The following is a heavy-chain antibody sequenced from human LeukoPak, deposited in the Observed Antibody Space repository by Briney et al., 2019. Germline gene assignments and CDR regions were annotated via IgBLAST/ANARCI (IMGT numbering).Heavy chain of an antibody. V-gene: IGHV3-21*01. J-gene: IGHJ6*03. CDR3: ARAGVAFGGIYYYYYMDV. CDR1: GFTFSNAW. Sequence: GGSLRLSCAASGFTFSNAWMSWVRQAPGKGLEWVSSISSGGDYKHYADSVKGRLTISRDNAKNSLFLQMNSLRAEDTAVYYCARAGVAFGGIYYYYYMDVWGKGTTVTVSS. D-gene: IGHD3-10*01. CDR2: ISSGGDYK.